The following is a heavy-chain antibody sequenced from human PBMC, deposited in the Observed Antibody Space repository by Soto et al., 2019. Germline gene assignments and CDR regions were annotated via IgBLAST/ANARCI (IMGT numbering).Heavy chain of an antibody. CDR1: GFVFSSYA. V-gene: IGHV3-23*01. CDR2: ISTSGDTT. Sequence: EVQLLESGGGLVQPGGSLRLSCAVSGFVFSSYAMSWVRQAPGKGLEWVSGISTSGDTTSYADSVKGRFTISRDNPKNTLYLQMNSPRVEDTAVYFCVKGGTLLRRGWIDPWGQGTLVTVSS. CDR3: VKGGTLLRRGWIDP. D-gene: IGHD3-10*01. J-gene: IGHJ5*02.